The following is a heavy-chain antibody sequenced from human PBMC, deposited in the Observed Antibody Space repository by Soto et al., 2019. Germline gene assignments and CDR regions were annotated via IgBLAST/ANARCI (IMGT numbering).Heavy chain of an antibody. D-gene: IGHD6-13*01. CDR2: INAGNGNT. J-gene: IGHJ6*02. CDR1: GYTFTNYD. V-gene: IGHV1-3*05. CDR3: ARADSNYYYYYGMDV. Sequence: QVQLVQSGAEEKKPGASVKVSCKASGYTFTNYDMHWVRQAPGQRLEWMGWINAGNGNTKYSQKFQGRVTITSDTSSSTAYMELSSLRSEDTAVYYCARADSNYYYYYGMDVWGQGTTVSVSS.